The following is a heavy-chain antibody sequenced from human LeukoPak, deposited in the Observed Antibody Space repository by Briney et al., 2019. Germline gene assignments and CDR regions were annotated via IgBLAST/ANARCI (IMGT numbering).Heavy chain of an antibody. CDR2: IIGTGGNS. Sequence: GGSLRLSCEASGFTFDDYAMHWVRQAPGKGLEWVSLIIGTGGNSYYADSVKGRFTISRDNSKNSLYLQMDSLTTEDTGLYYCAKSGAYSPISQYYYYYYYMDVWGKGTTVTVSS. V-gene: IGHV3-43*02. CDR3: AKSGAYSPISQYYYYYYYMDV. J-gene: IGHJ6*03. D-gene: IGHD3-16*01. CDR1: GFTFDDYA.